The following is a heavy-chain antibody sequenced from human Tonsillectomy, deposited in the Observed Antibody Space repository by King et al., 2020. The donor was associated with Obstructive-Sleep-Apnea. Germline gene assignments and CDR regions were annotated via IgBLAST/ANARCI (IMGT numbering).Heavy chain of an antibody. CDR3: ARVRCSSASCYGSCGMDV. D-gene: IGHD2-2*01. Sequence: QLVQSGAEVKKPGSSLKVSCKASGGTFSSNSIIWVRQAPGQGLAWVGGIIPLLRTTNHAQKFQGRVTMTADKSTSTVYMELTSLTSEDTAVYFCARVRCSSASCYGSCGMDVWGQGTTVTVSS. CDR1: GGTFSSNS. CDR2: IIPLLRTT. V-gene: IGHV1-69*10. J-gene: IGHJ6*02.